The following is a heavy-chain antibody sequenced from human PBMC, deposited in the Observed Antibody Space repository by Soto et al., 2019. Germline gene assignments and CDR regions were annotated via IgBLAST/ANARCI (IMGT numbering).Heavy chain of an antibody. D-gene: IGHD6-13*01. Sequence: ASVKVSCKASGYTFTSYYMHWVRQAPGQGLEWMGIINPSGGSTSYAQKFQGRVTMTRDTSTSTVYMELSSLRSEDTAVYYCARDRGVAAAGTFPPNNWFDPWGQGTLVTV. CDR1: GYTFTSYY. V-gene: IGHV1-46*01. J-gene: IGHJ5*02. CDR3: ARDRGVAAAGTFPPNNWFDP. CDR2: INPSGGST.